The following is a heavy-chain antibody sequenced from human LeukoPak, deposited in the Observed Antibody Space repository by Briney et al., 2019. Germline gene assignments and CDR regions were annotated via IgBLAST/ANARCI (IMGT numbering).Heavy chain of an antibody. CDR2: ISYDGSNK. CDR3: AKGASSGWPFFDY. V-gene: IGHV3-30*18. D-gene: IGHD6-19*01. J-gene: IGHJ4*02. Sequence: PGGSLRLSCAASGFTLSSYGMHWVRQAPGKGLEWVAVISYDGSNKYYADSVKGRFTISRDNSKNTLYLQMNSLRAEDTAVYYCAKGASSGWPFFDYWGQGTLVTASS. CDR1: GFTLSSYG.